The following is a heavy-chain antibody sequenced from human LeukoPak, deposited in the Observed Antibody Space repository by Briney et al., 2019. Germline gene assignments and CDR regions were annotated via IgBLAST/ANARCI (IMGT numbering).Heavy chain of an antibody. CDR1: GYTFTGYY. V-gene: IGHV1-46*01. D-gene: IGHD3-3*01. CDR2: INPSGGST. Sequence: ASVKVSCKASGYTFTGYYMHWVRQAPGQGLEWMGIINPSGGSTSYAQKFQGRVTMTRDTSTSTVYMELSSLRSEDTAVYYCARGPDFWSGYYTGLRGHLDYWGQGTLVTVSS. CDR3: ARGPDFWSGYYTGLRGHLDY. J-gene: IGHJ4*02.